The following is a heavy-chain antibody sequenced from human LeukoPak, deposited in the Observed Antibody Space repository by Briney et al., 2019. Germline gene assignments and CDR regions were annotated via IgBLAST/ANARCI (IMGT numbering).Heavy chain of an antibody. J-gene: IGHJ2*01. V-gene: IGHV4-59*08. CDR2: MFYGGTT. D-gene: IGHD4-23*01. CDR3: VRQGVHGCGGSDWYFDL. Sequence: PSETLSLTCTVSGDSLSRSSWSWIRQSPGGGLEWIGYMFYGGTTNHHTPLKGRVPTSMVTSKDQFSLSLSSVTAADTGVYFCVRQGVHGCGGSDWYFDLGGRGTLVTVS. CDR1: GDSLSRSS.